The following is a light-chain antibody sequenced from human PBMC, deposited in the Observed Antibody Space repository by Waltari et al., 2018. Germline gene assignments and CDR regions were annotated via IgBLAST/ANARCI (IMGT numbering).Light chain of an antibody. CDR1: SSDIGSYIY. CDR3: NSFAGRDTWV. V-gene: IGLV2-8*01. Sequence: QSALTQPPSASGSPGQSVTLSCTGTSSDIGSYIYVPWYQQHPGNAPQLILYEVIKRPSGVPDRFSGSKYGNTASLTVSGLQAEDEADYYCNSFAGRDTWVFGGGTKVTVL. CDR2: EVI. J-gene: IGLJ2*01.